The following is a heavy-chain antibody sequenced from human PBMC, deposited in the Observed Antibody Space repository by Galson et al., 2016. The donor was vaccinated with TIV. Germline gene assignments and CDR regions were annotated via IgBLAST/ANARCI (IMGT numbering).Heavy chain of an antibody. V-gene: IGHV3-53*01. D-gene: IGHD4-17*01. J-gene: IGHJ3*01. Sequence: SLRLSCAVSGFLVTSQHISWVRQAPGRGLEWVSVMYHDYRTYYTDSVKGRFTVSRDNSKNTVYLQMNSLTVEDTAVYYCARKDSSVHGDLRGAFDVWGQGTMVIVSS. CDR2: MYHDYRT. CDR3: ARKDSSVHGDLRGAFDV. CDR1: GFLVTSQH.